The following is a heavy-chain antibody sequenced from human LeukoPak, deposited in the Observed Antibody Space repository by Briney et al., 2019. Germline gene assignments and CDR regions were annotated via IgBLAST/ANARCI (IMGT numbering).Heavy chain of an antibody. Sequence: SETLSLTCTVSGGSISSYYWSWIRQPPGKGLEWIGYIYYSGSTNYNPSLKSRVTISVDTSKNQFSLKLGSVTAADTAVYYCARSLYYYDSSGYYSGAFDIWGQGTMVTVSS. V-gene: IGHV4-59*01. CDR1: GGSISSYY. CDR2: IYYSGST. D-gene: IGHD3-22*01. J-gene: IGHJ3*02. CDR3: ARSLYYYDSSGYYSGAFDI.